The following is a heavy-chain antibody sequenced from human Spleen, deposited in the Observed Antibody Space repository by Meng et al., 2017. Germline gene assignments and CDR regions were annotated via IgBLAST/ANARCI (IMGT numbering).Heavy chain of an antibody. CDR2: ISDYKGNT. J-gene: IGHJ4*02. CDR3: ARWRSRSSGWYGY. Sequence: ASVKVSCKASGYTFTSYGISWVRQAPGQGREGMGWISDYKGNTNYAQKLQGRVTMTTDTSTSTAYMALRSLRSDDTAVYYCARWRSRSSGWYGYWGQGTLVTVSS. V-gene: IGHV1-18*01. CDR1: GYTFTSYG. D-gene: IGHD6-19*01.